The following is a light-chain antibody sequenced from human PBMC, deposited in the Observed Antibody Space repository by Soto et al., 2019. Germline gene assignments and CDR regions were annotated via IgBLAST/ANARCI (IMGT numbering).Light chain of an antibody. J-gene: IGKJ5*01. CDR1: QGIRND. CDR3: LQDYNYPFT. Sequence: AIQMTQSPSSLSASVGDRVTITCRASQGIRNDLGWYQQKTGTAPKLLIYAASSLQSGVPARFSGSGSGTDFTLTISSLQPEYFATYYCLQDYNYPFTFGQGTRLEIK. CDR2: AAS. V-gene: IGKV1-6*01.